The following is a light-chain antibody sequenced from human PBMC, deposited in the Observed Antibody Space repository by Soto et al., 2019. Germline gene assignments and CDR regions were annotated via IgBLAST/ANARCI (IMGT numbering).Light chain of an antibody. CDR3: AAWDDSLSGPV. CDR1: SSNIGSNT. J-gene: IGLJ2*01. V-gene: IGLV1-44*01. CDR2: ADD. Sequence: QSVLTQPPSASGTPGQRVTISCSGASSNIGSNTVNWYRQLPGTAPKVLLYADDQRPSGVPGRFSGSKSGTSASLAISGLQADDEADYFCAAWDDSLSGPVFDGGTKVTVL.